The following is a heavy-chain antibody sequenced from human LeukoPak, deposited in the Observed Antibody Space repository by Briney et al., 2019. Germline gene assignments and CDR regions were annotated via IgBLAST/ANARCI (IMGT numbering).Heavy chain of an antibody. Sequence: SETLSLTRAVYGGSFNDYYWTWIRQSPGKGLEWIGEINHTGRTNYNPSLKSRVTISVDTSKNQFSLNLNSVTAADTGVYYCARQKWTSYSGSYVGYVQNWGQGTLVTVSS. CDR1: GGSFNDYY. CDR2: INHTGRT. CDR3: ARQKWTSYSGSYVGYVQN. J-gene: IGHJ1*01. D-gene: IGHD1-26*01. V-gene: IGHV4-34*01.